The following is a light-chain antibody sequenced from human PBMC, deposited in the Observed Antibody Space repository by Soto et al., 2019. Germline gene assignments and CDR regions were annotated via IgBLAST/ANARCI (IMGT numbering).Light chain of an antibody. J-gene: IGKJ3*01. CDR3: HQYSSSLLT. Sequence: EIVLTQSPGTLSLSPGERATLSCRARQSVRSSYLGGYQQKPGQAPRLLIYDASSRATGIPDRFSGSGSGTDFTLTISRLETEEPPVYYCHQYSSSLLTFGPGTKVYI. CDR1: QSVRSSY. CDR2: DAS. V-gene: IGKV3-20*01.